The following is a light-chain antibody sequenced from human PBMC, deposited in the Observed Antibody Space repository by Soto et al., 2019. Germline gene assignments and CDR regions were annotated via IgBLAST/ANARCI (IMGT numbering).Light chain of an antibody. Sequence: IVLTQSPATLSLSPGERATLSCRASQNISSYLIWYQQKPGQTPRLLMYDVSNRATGIPARFSGSGSGTDFTLTISSLEPEDLAVYYCQQRSNWPRTFGQGTKVEIK. J-gene: IGKJ1*01. V-gene: IGKV3-11*01. CDR1: QNISSY. CDR3: QQRSNWPRT. CDR2: DVS.